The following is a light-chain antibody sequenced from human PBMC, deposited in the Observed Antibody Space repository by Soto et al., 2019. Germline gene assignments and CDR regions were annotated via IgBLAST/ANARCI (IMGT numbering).Light chain of an antibody. CDR1: QSVSSY. Sequence: EIVLTQSPDTLSLSPGERATLSCRASQSVSSYLAWYQQKPGQAPRLLIYDASERATGIPARVSGSGSGTDFTLTISSLEPEDFAVYYCQQRSTWPPVTFGQGTRLEIK. V-gene: IGKV3-11*01. CDR3: QQRSTWPPVT. CDR2: DAS. J-gene: IGKJ5*01.